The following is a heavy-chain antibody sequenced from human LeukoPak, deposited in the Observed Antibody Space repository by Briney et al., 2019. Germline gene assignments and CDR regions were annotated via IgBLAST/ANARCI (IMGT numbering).Heavy chain of an antibody. Sequence: SVKVSRKASGGTFSSYAISWVRQAPRQGLEWMGGIIPIFGTANYAQKFQGRVTITADESTSTAYMELSSLRSEDTAVYYCARDSSEFRSLIFHWGQGTLVTVSS. V-gene: IGHV1-69*13. CDR2: IIPIFGTA. D-gene: IGHD3-9*01. J-gene: IGHJ1*01. CDR1: GGTFSSYA. CDR3: ARDSSEFRSLIFH.